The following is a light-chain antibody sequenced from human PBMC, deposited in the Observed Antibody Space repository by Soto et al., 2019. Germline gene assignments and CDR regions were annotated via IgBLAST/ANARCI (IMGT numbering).Light chain of an antibody. Sequence: EIVLTQSPGTLSLSPGERATLSCRASQIVISNYLAWYQQKPGQAPRLLIYGASQSATGLPDRFSGSGSGTEFTLTISRLEPADFAVYYCQHYGSSHPTSFGHGTRLEI. CDR2: GAS. CDR3: QHYGSSHPTS. J-gene: IGKJ5*01. V-gene: IGKV3-20*01. CDR1: QIVISNY.